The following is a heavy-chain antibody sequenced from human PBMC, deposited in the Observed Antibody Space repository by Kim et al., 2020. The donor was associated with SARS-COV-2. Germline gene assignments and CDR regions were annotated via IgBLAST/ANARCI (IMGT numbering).Heavy chain of an antibody. CDR2: IIPIFGTA. V-gene: IGHV1-69*13. Sequence: SVKVSCKASGGTFSSYAISWVRQAPGQGLEWMGGIIPIFGTANYAQKFQGRVTITADESTSTAYMELSSLRSEDTAVYYCARDQKEILWFRELLDRATGGVWFDPWGQGTLVTVSS. CDR1: GGTFSSYA. D-gene: IGHD3-10*01. CDR3: ARDQKEILWFRELLDRATGGVWFDP. J-gene: IGHJ5*02.